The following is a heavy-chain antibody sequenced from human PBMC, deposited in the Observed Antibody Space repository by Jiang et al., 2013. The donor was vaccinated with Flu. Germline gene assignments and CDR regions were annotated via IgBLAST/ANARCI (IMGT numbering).Heavy chain of an antibody. CDR1: GDSVSSNSAA. D-gene: IGHD3-22*01. J-gene: IGHJ3*02. CDR3: ARVDYYDSSGYRGDPTNPDDAFDI. CDR2: TYYRSKWYN. V-gene: IGHV6-1*01. Sequence: QTLSLTCAISGDSVSSNSAAWNWIRQSPSRGLEWLGRTYYRSKWYNDYAVSVKSRITINPDTSKNQFSLQLNSVTPEDTAVYYCARVDYYDSSGYRGDPTNPDDAFDIWGQGTMVTVSS.